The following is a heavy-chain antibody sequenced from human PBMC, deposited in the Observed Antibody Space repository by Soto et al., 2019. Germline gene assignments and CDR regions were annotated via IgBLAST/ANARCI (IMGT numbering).Heavy chain of an antibody. CDR3: ARHERTGTTFNYYYGMDV. V-gene: IGHV5-10-1*01. J-gene: IGHJ6*02. CDR1: GYSFTSYW. CDR2: IDPSDSYT. D-gene: IGHD1-7*01. Sequence: PGESLKISCKGSGYSFTSYWISWVRQMPGKGLEWMGRIDPSDSYTNYSPSFQGHVTISADKSISTAYLQWSSLKASDTAMYYCARHERTGTTFNYYYGMDVWGQGTTVTVSS.